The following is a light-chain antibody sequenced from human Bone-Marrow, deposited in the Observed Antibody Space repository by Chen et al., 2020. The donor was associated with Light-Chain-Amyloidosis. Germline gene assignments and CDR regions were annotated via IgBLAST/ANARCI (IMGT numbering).Light chain of an antibody. CDR1: QSVSSSS. V-gene: IGKV3-20*01. Sequence: MVFTQSPGTLSFSPGERATLSCRASQSVSSSSLAWYQQKAGQTPRLLIFGASSRATGIPDRFSGSGSGTDFTLTIRRLEPEDFAVYYCQQYGTSPITFGQGTRLDIK. CDR3: QQYGTSPIT. J-gene: IGKJ5*01. CDR2: GAS.